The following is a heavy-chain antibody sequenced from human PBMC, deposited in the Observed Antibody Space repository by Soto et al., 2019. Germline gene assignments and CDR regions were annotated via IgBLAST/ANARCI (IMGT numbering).Heavy chain of an antibody. CDR2: IYPGDSDT. CDR3: ARGYCTTTICDPWFDP. D-gene: IGHD2-2*01. V-gene: IGHV5-51*01. J-gene: IGHJ5*02. Sequence: GESLKISCQGSGYSFTSYCIAWVRQMPGKGLEWMGIIYPGDSDTRYSPSFQGQVTISADKSITTAYLQWSSLKASDTAMYYCARGYCTTTICDPWFDPWGQGTLVTVSS. CDR1: GYSFTSYC.